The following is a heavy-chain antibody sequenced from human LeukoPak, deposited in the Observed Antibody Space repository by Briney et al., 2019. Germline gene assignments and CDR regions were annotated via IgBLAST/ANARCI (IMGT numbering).Heavy chain of an antibody. CDR2: ISSSGSTE. CDR3: ARDLRSATVTFDY. V-gene: IGHV3-48*03. D-gene: IGHD4-11*01. Sequence: GGSLRLSCAASGFTFRSYEMNWVRQAPGKGLEWVSYISSSGSTEYYADFVKGRFTISRDNAKNSLYLQMNSLRAEDTAVYYCARDLRSATVTFDYWGQGTLVTVSS. CDR1: GFTFRSYE. J-gene: IGHJ4*02.